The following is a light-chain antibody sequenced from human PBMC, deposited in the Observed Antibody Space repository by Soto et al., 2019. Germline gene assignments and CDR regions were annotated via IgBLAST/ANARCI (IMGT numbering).Light chain of an antibody. J-gene: IGKJ1*01. Sequence: IQMTQSPSTLSASVGDRVTITCRASQSISSWLAWYQQKPGKAPKLLIYKASSLESGVPSRFSGSGSGTEFTLTISSLQPDDFATYYCQQYDTYWTFGQGTKLDIK. CDR2: KAS. V-gene: IGKV1-5*03. CDR3: QQYDTYWT. CDR1: QSISSW.